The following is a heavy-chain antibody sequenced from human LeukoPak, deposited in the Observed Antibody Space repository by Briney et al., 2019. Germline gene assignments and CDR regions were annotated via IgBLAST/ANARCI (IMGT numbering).Heavy chain of an antibody. V-gene: IGHV3-21*01. J-gene: IGHJ4*02. CDR3: ARDRGATTYSDY. D-gene: IGHD1-26*01. Sequence: SGGSLRLSCAASGFTFNIYSMNWVRQAPGKGLEWVSSISTTSTYIYYADSVKGRFTISRDNAKNSLSLQMNSLRAEDTAVYYCARDRGATTYSDYWGRGTLVTVSS. CDR1: GFTFNIYS. CDR2: ISTTSTYI.